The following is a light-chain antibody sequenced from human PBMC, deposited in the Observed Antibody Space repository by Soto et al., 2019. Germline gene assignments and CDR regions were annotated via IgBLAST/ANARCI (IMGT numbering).Light chain of an antibody. J-gene: IGLJ3*02. CDR3: SSYTSSNTLV. Sequence: QSALTQPASVSGSPGQSITISCTGTSSDVGGYNSVSWYQQYPGKAPKLMIYEVSNRPSGVSNRFSGSKSGNTASLTISGLQAEDEADFYCSSYTSSNTLVFGGGTKVTVL. CDR1: SSDVGGYNS. V-gene: IGLV2-14*01. CDR2: EVS.